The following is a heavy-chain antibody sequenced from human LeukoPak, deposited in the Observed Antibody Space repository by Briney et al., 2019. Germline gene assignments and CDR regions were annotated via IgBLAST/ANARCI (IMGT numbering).Heavy chain of an antibody. D-gene: IGHD5-24*01. Sequence: SETLSLTCTVSGGSISSNNYWAWIRQPPGMGLKWIGTIHYSGNTYYNPSLRSRVTFSVDTSKNQFSLRLSSVTAADTAVYYCARHEEEDGYNAKPLDYWGQGTLVTVSS. CDR1: GGSISSNNY. V-gene: IGHV4-39*01. J-gene: IGHJ4*02. CDR2: IHYSGNT. CDR3: ARHEEEDGYNAKPLDY.